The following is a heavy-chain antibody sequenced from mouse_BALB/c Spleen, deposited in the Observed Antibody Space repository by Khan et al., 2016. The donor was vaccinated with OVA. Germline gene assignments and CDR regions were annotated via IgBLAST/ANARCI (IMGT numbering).Heavy chain of an antibody. CDR1: GFTLTSYG. CDR3: ARLVDI. Sequence: QVQLKESGLGLVAPSQSLSITCNVSGFTLTSYGVHWVRQPPGKGLEWLGVIRAGGRKNYYSAHMSRRSTCKENSKNKVFFKMNNLQTDVTAMYYCARLVDIWGQGTTLTVSS. CDR2: IRAGGRK. D-gene: IGHD1-3*01. J-gene: IGHJ2*01. V-gene: IGHV2-9*02.